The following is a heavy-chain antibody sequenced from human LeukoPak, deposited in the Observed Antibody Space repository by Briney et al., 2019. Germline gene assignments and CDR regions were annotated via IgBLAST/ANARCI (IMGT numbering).Heavy chain of an antibody. CDR3: ARDPGDYGDSRGGDY. Sequence: GGSLRLSCAASGFTFDDYGMSWVRQAPGKGLEWVSVIYSGGSTYYADSVKGRFTISRDNAKNSLYLQMNSLRAEDTAVYYCARDPGDYGDSRGGDYWGQGTLVTVSS. CDR1: GFTFDDYG. J-gene: IGHJ4*02. V-gene: IGHV3-20*04. CDR2: IYSGGST. D-gene: IGHD4-17*01.